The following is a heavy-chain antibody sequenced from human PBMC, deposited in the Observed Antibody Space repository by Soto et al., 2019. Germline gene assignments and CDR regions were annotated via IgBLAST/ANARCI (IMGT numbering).Heavy chain of an antibody. V-gene: IGHV1-69*01. J-gene: IGHJ6*02. D-gene: IGHD1-1*01. CDR1: GGTFSDST. CDR2: IIPIFDTA. Sequence: QVQLVQSGAELRKPGSSVTVSCKASGGTFSDSTINWVRQAPGQRLEWMGGIIPIFDTAKYAENFQGRVTITADEPTSPSFIEVSSLRSQDTAVYYCARNGTLTGYSYGMEVWGQATMVTVSS. CDR3: ARNGTLTGYSYGMEV.